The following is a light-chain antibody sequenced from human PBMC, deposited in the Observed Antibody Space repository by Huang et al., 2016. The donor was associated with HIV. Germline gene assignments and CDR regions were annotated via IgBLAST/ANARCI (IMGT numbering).Light chain of an antibody. CDR2: DAT. J-gene: IGKJ4*01. CDR3: QQRIQWPRLT. Sequence: EIVLTQSPATLSLSPGETATLSCRASQNITSFLAWYRQKPGQAPRLLIFDATNRANGTPARFSGSGSGTDCSLTIRSLEPEDVAVYYCQQRIQWPRLTFGGGTRVEMK. V-gene: IGKV3-11*01. CDR1: QNITSF.